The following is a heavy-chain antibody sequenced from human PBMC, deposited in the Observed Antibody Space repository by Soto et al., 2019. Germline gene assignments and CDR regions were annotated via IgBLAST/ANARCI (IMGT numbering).Heavy chain of an antibody. J-gene: IGHJ4*02. CDR2: VYSNGNT. CDR1: GDSITNSY. Sequence: QVHLQESGPGLVKPSETLSLNCSVSGDSITNSYWSWVRLPAGKGLEWFGRVYSNGNTIYNPSLKSRVTMSLDTSNNQFSLDLTSVTAADTAIYYCARARRMTRGVLLDYWGLGTLVTVSS. D-gene: IGHD3-10*01. V-gene: IGHV4-4*07. CDR3: ARARRMTRGVLLDY.